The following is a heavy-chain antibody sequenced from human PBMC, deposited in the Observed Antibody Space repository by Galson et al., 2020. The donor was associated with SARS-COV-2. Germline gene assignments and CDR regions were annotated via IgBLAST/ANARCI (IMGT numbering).Heavy chain of an antibody. CDR1: GFTFSSYA. Sequence: QAGGSLRLSCEGSGFTFSSYALSWVRQTPRKGLEWVSSISGSVDSTDFAHYAESAKGRFTNSRDNSKNTLYIQMNNLRAEDTAIYYCAKGGLGYCAKGRCSRAEYFQHWGQGTLVTVSS. CDR3: AKGGLGYCAKGRCSRAEYFQH. D-gene: IGHD2-8*01. J-gene: IGHJ1*01. V-gene: IGHV3-23*01. CDR2: ISGSVDSTDFA.